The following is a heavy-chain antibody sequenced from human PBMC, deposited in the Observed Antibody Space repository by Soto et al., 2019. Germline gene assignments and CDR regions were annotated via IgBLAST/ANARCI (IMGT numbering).Heavy chain of an antibody. D-gene: IGHD3-9*01. CDR2: MSPSTGNT. Sequence: VQLVQSGAEVKKPGASVKLSCKASGYTFTFYDINWVRQAPGRGLEWMGWMSPSTGNTGYAQRYQGRVTMTSDTSISTAYMEVTRLRPDDTAVYYCARYFDPMDVWGQGTKVTVSS. CDR3: ARYFDPMDV. CDR1: GYTFTFYD. J-gene: IGHJ6*02. V-gene: IGHV1-8*01.